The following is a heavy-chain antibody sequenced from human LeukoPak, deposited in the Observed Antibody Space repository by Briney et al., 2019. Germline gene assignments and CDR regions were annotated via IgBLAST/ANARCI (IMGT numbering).Heavy chain of an antibody. CDR1: GFTFSSYG. V-gene: IGHV3-33*06. D-gene: IGHD3-16*01. CDR3: AKDGPWGSYYFDY. J-gene: IGHJ4*02. Sequence: PGGSLRLSCAASGFTFSSYGMHWVRQAPGKGLEWVAVIWYDGSNKYYADSVKGRFTISRDNSKNTLYLQMNSLRAEDTAVYYCAKDGPWGSYYFDYWGQGTLVTVSS. CDR2: IWYDGSNK.